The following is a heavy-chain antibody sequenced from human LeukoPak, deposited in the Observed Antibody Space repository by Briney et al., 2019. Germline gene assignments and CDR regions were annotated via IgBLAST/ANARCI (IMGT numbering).Heavy chain of an antibody. CDR1: GYSFSSYW. CDR3: ARLGSGYSHWFDP. V-gene: IGHV5-51*01. CDR2: INPADSDT. Sequence: GESLKISCKASGYSFSSYWIAWVRQIPGKGLEWMGIINPADSDTRYSLSIQGQVTISADRSISTAYPQWSSLKASDTAMYYCARLGSGYSHWFDPWGQGTLVTVSS. D-gene: IGHD3-22*01. J-gene: IGHJ5*02.